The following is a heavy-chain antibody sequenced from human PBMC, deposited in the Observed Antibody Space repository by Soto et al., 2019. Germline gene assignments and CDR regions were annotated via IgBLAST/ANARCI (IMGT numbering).Heavy chain of an antibody. CDR1: GFTFSSYS. Sequence: GGSLRLSCAASGFTFSSYSMNWVRQAPGKGLEWVSSISSSSSYIYYADSVKGRFTISRDNAKNSLYLQMNSLRAEDTAVYYCARDRELELRTGLYYYYGMDVWGQGTTVTVSS. CDR3: ARDRELELRTGLYYYYGMDV. D-gene: IGHD1-7*01. CDR2: ISSSSSYI. V-gene: IGHV3-21*01. J-gene: IGHJ6*02.